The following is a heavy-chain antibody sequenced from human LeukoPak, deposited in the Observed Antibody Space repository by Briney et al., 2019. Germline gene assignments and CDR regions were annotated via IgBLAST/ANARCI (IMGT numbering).Heavy chain of an antibody. D-gene: IGHD3-3*01. CDR2: IYHSGST. CDR1: GYSISSDYY. V-gene: IGHV4-38-2*01. CDR3: TGGPNFYYFDY. J-gene: IGHJ4*02. Sequence: SETLSLTCAVSGYSISSDYYWGWIRQPPGKGLEWIGTIYHSGSTYLNPSLKSRVTISVDTSKNQFSLNLNSVTAADTAVYYCTGGPNFYYFDYWGRGTLVTVSS.